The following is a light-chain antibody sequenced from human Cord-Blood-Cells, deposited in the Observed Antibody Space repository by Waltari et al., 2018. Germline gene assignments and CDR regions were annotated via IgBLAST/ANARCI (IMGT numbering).Light chain of an antibody. CDR3: SSYTSSSTLV. CDR2: EVS. J-gene: IGLJ1*01. CDR1: SSDVGGYNY. Sequence: QSALTQPASVSGSPGQSITISCTGTSSDVGGYNYFSWNQQHPGKAPKLMIYEVSNRPSGVSKRFSCSKSGNTASLTISGLQAEDEADYYCSSYTSSSTLVFGTGTKVTVL. V-gene: IGLV2-14*01.